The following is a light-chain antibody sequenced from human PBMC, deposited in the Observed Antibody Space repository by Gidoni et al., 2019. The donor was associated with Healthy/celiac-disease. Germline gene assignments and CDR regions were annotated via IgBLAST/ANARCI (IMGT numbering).Light chain of an antibody. CDR2: AAS. CDR3: QQSYSTPSNT. Sequence: DIQMTQSPSSLSASVGDRVTITCRASQSISSYLNWYQQKPGKAPKLLIDAASSLQSGVPSRFSGSGSGTDFTLTISSLQPEDFATYYCQQSYSTPSNTFGQGTKLEIK. V-gene: IGKV1-39*01. J-gene: IGKJ2*01. CDR1: QSISSY.